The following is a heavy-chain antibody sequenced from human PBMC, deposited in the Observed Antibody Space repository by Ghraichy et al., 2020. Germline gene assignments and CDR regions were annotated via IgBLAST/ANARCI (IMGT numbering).Heavy chain of an antibody. CDR2: IYYNGNTNYHPT. J-gene: IGHJ4*03. Sequence: SQTLSLTCTVSGDSVSSDDYYWNWIRQPPGKRLEWLGYIYYNGNTNYHPTNYSPSLKSRITISIDTSTNQFSLKLTSMTASDTAVYYCARGAHPDHWGQGTLVTVSS. CDR1: GDSVSSDDYY. V-gene: IGHV4-61*08. CDR3: ARGAHPDH.